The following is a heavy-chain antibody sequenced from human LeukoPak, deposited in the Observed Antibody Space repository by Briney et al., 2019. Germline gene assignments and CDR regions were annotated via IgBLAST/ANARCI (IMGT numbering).Heavy chain of an antibody. J-gene: IGHJ6*04. CDR3: ARGHGSGSYYNLLYYYGMDV. CDR2: INHSGST. D-gene: IGHD3-10*01. CDR1: GGSFSGYY. Sequence: SETLSLTCAVYGGSFSGYYWSWIRQPPGKGLEWIGEINHSGSTNYNPSLESRVTISVDTSKNQFSLKLSSVTAADTAVYYCARGHGSGSYYNLLYYYGMDVWGKGTTVTVSS. V-gene: IGHV4-34*01.